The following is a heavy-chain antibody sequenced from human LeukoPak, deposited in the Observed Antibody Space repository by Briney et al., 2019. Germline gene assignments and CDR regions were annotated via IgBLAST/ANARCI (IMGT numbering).Heavy chain of an antibody. Sequence: PSETLSLTCAVYGGSFSGYYWSWIRQPPGKGLEWIGEINHSGSTNYNPSLKSRVTISVDTSKNQFSLKLSSVTAADTAVYYCARVQGLYYYGSGRYYFDYWGQGTLVTVSS. V-gene: IGHV4-34*01. CDR1: GGSFSGYY. CDR2: INHSGST. CDR3: ARVQGLYYYGSGRYYFDY. D-gene: IGHD3-10*01. J-gene: IGHJ4*02.